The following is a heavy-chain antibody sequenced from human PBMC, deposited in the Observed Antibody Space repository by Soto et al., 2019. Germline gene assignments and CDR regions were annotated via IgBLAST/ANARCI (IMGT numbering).Heavy chain of an antibody. D-gene: IGHD1-26*01. V-gene: IGHV3-21*01. Sequence: GGSLRLSCAASGFTFSSYSMNWVRQAPGKGLEWVSSISSSSSYIYYADSVKGRFTISRDNAKNSLYLQMNSLRAEDTAVYYCASDSPPVGATTGSAEYFQHWGQGTLVTVSS. CDR2: ISSSSSYI. CDR1: GFTFSSYS. J-gene: IGHJ1*01. CDR3: ASDSPPVGATTGSAEYFQH.